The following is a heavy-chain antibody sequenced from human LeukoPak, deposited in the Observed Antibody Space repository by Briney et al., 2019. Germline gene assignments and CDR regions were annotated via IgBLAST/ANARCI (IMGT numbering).Heavy chain of an antibody. CDR2: IYSGGST. Sequence: PGGSLRLSCAASGFTVSSNYMSWVRQAPGKGLEWVSVIYSGGSTYYADSVKGRFTISRDNAKNSLFLQMNSLRVEDTAVYYCARDLYEVTEPLVDYWGQGTLVTVSS. CDR1: GFTVSSNY. CDR3: ARDLYEVTEPLVDY. V-gene: IGHV3-66*01. J-gene: IGHJ4*02. D-gene: IGHD2-21*02.